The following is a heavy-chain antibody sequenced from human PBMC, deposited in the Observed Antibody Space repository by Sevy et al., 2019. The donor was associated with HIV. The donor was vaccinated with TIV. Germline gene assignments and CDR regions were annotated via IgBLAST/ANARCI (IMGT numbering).Heavy chain of an antibody. Sequence: ASVKVSCKASGYTFTDDYLHWVRQAPGQGLEWMGRIYPNSGGTNYAQTFQGRVTMTRDTCISTAYMELSRLRPDETAVYFCARDAAGGTTNSGMDVWGQGTTVTVSS. CDR3: ARDAAGGTTNSGMDV. V-gene: IGHV1-2*06. CDR2: IYPNSGGT. CDR1: GYTFTDDY. J-gene: IGHJ6*02. D-gene: IGHD1-7*01.